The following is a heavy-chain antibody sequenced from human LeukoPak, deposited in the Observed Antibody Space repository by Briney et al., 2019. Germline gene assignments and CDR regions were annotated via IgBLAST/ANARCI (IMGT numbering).Heavy chain of an antibody. CDR3: ARLRDDYGDYLDYYYYMDV. J-gene: IGHJ6*03. CDR1: GGSISSSSYY. CDR2: IYYSGST. D-gene: IGHD4-17*01. V-gene: IGHV4-39*01. Sequence: SETLSLTCTVSGGSISSSSYYWGWIRQPPGKGLEWIGSIYYSGSTYYNPSLKSRVTISVDTSKNQFSLKLSSVTAADTAVYYCARLRDDYGDYLDYYYYMDVWGKGTTVTVSS.